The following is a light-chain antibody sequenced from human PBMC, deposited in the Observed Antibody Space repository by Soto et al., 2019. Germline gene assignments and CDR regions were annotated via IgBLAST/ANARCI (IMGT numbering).Light chain of an antibody. CDR3: QQYNFWPPWT. Sequence: IVMTQSPATLSVSPGERATLSCRASQRVSSNLAWYQQKPGQAPRLLIYGASTRATGIPARFSGSGSGTEFTRTISSLQAEDFAVYFCQQYNFWPPWTFGQGTKVEIK. CDR2: GAS. J-gene: IGKJ1*01. V-gene: IGKV3-15*01. CDR1: QRVSSN.